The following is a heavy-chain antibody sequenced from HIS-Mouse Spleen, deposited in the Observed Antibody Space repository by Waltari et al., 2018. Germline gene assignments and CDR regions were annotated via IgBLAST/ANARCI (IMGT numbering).Heavy chain of an antibody. D-gene: IGHD3-3*01. Sequence: QVQLQESGPGLVKPSQTLSLTCTVSGGSISSGGYYWSWIRQHPGKGLEWIGYIYYSGSTYYTPSLRSGVTISVDTSKNRCSLKLRSGTAADRAVYYWAGDGGGSGYYVGGWFDPWGQGTLVTVSS. V-gene: IGHV4-31*03. CDR2: IYYSGST. CDR3: AGDGGGSGYYVGGWFDP. J-gene: IGHJ5*02. CDR1: GGSISSGGYY.